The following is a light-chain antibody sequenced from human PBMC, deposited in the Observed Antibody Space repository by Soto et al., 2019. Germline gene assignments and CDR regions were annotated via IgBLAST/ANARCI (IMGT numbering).Light chain of an antibody. V-gene: IGKV3-15*01. CDR2: GAS. CDR3: QQRSNWPIT. Sequence: EIVMTQSPATLSLSPGERATLSCRASQSVSSNLAWYQQKPGQAPRLLIYGASTRATGLPARFSGSGSGTEFTLTISSLQSEDCAVYYCQQRSNWPITFGQGTKVDIK. CDR1: QSVSSN. J-gene: IGKJ1*01.